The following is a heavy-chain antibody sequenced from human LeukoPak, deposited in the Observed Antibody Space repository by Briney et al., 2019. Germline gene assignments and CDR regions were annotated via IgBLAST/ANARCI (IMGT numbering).Heavy chain of an antibody. V-gene: IGHV3-23*01. CDR1: GFTFSSYA. D-gene: IGHD3-22*01. CDR3: ARPAYYYNSREDAFDF. J-gene: IGHJ3*01. CDR2: IVGSGGST. Sequence: QPGGSLRLSCAASGFTFSSYAMSWVRQAPGKGLEWVSAIVGSGGSTYYADSVKGRFTISRDNSKNTLYLQMNSLRAEDTAIYYCARPAYYYNSREDAFDFWGQGTMVTVSS.